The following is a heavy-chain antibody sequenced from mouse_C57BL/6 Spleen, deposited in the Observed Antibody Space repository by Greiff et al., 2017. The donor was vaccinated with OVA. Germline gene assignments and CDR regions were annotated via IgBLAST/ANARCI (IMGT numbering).Heavy chain of an antibody. Sequence: QVQLQQPGAELVKPGASVKMSCKASGYTFTSYWITWVKQWPGQGLEWIGDIYPGSGSTNYNEKLQSKATLTVDTSSSTAYMQLSSLTSEDSAVYYCAVITTVVATRYWYFDVWGTGTTVTVSS. D-gene: IGHD1-1*01. CDR3: AVITTVVATRYWYFDV. J-gene: IGHJ1*03. CDR2: IYPGSGST. CDR1: GYTFTSYW. V-gene: IGHV1-55*01.